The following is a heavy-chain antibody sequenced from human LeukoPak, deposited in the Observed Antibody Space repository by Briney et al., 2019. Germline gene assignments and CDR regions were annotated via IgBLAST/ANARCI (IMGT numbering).Heavy chain of an antibody. CDR3: VKGIAVAGALDYFDH. D-gene: IGHD6-19*01. CDR2: ISSNGGST. V-gene: IGHV3-64D*09. CDR1: GFTFSGYQ. Sequence: GGSLRLSCSASGFTFSGYQMHLVRQAPGKGLEYVSAISSNGGSTYYADSVKGRFTVSRDNSKNTLYLQMSSLRAEDTAVYYCVKGIAVAGALDYFDHWGQGALVTVSS. J-gene: IGHJ4*02.